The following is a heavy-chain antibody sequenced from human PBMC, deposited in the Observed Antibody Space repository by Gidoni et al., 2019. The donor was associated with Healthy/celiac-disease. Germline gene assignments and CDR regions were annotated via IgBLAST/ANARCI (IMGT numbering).Heavy chain of an antibody. J-gene: IGHJ4*02. Sequence: QVQLVESGGGVVQTGRSLRLSCAASGFTFSSCGMHWVRQAPGKGLAWLAFIWYDGSNRYYADSVKGRFTLSRDNSKNTLDLQMNSLRAEDTAVYYCARDPYPNIVVVVAATPCYFDYWGQGTLVTVSS. CDR2: IWYDGSNR. D-gene: IGHD2-15*01. V-gene: IGHV3-33*01. CDR3: ARDPYPNIVVVVAATPCYFDY. CDR1: GFTFSSCG.